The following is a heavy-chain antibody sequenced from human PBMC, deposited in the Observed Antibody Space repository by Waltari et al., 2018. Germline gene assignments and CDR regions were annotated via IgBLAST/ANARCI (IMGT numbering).Heavy chain of an antibody. V-gene: IGHV3-30*01. CDR3: ARGASIVVVITTDYFDY. CDR1: GFTFSSYA. J-gene: IGHJ4*02. D-gene: IGHD3-22*01. CDR2: ISYDGSNK. Sequence: QVQLVESGGGVVQPGRSLRLSCAASGFTFSSYAVHWVRQAPGKGLEWVAVISYDGSNKYYADSVKGRFTISRDNSKNTLYLQMNSLRAEDTAVYYCARGASIVVVITTDYFDYWGQGTLVTVSS.